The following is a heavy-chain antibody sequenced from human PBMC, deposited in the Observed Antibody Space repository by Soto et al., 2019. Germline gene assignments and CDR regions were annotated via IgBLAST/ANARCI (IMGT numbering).Heavy chain of an antibody. CDR2: INHSGSP. CDR3: ARGVYGRDSL. V-gene: IGHV4-4*02. D-gene: IGHD2-21*02. J-gene: IGHJ4*02. Sequence: QVQLQESGPGLVKPSGTLSLTCAVSGGSISSINWWSWVRQPPGKGLEWIGEINHSGSPNYNPSLMSRVTITVDKSKNQFSLKLSSVTAAETAVYYCARGVYGRDSLWGRGTLVTVSS. CDR1: GGSISSINW.